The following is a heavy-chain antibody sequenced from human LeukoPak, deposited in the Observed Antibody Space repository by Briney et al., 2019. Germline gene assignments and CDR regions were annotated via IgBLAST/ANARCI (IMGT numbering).Heavy chain of an antibody. V-gene: IGHV3-48*03. CDR3: ARDIERLPVDQID. Sequence: GGSLRLSCAASGFTFSSYEMNWVRQAPGKGLEWVSYISSSGSTIYYADSVKGRFTISRDNAKNSLYLQMNSLRAEDTAVYYCARDIERLPVDQIDWGQGTLVTVSS. CDR1: GFTFSSYE. J-gene: IGHJ4*02. CDR2: ISSSGSTI. D-gene: IGHD5-12*01.